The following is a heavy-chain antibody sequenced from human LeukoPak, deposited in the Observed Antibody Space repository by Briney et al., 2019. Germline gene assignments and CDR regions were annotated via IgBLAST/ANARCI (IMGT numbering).Heavy chain of an antibody. V-gene: IGHV1-2*06. CDR2: INPTNGAT. CDR1: GYTFTGYY. Sequence: AASVKVSCKASGYTFTGYYMHWVRQAPGQGLEWMGRINPTNGATNYAQKLQGRVTMTTDTSTSTAYMELRSLRSDDTAVYYCARGYGMDVWGQGTTVTVSS. J-gene: IGHJ6*02. CDR3: ARGYGMDV.